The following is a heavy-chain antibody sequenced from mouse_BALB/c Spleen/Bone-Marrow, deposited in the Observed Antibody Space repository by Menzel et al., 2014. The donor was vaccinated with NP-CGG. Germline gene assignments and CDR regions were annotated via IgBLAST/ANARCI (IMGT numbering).Heavy chain of an antibody. Sequence: DLVKPGASVKLSCKASGYTFTNFWINWIKQRPGQGLEWIGRIAPGTGTTYYNEMFKGKATLTVDTSSSTAYIQLSSLSSEDSAVYSCARYNYSMDDWGQGTSVTVSS. CDR1: GYTFTNFW. D-gene: IGHD1-3*01. V-gene: IGHV1S41*01. CDR2: IAPGTGTT. J-gene: IGHJ4*01. CDR3: ARYNYSMDD.